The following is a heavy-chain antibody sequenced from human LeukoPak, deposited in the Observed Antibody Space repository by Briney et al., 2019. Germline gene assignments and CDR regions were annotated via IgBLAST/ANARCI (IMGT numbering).Heavy chain of an antibody. V-gene: IGHV4-59*08. CDR1: GGSISSYY. CDR3: ARRAKYGGYDY. Sequence: PSETLPLTCTVSGGSISSYYWSWIRQPPGKGLEWIGYIYYSGSTNYNPSLKSRVTISVDTSKNQFSLKLSSVTAADTAVYYCARRAKYGGYDYWGQGTLVTVSS. J-gene: IGHJ4*02. D-gene: IGHD5-12*01. CDR2: IYYSGST.